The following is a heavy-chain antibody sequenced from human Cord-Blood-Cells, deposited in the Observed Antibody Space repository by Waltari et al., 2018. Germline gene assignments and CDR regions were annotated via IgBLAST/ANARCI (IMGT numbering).Heavy chain of an antibody. Sequence: QVQLVQSGAEVKNPGASVKVSGKVSGYSATDLASNWVRQAPGKGLEWMGGFDPEDGETIYAQKFQGRVTMTEDTSTDTAYMELSSLRSEDTAVYYCATDAGYYAFDYWGQGTLVTVSS. CDR2: FDPEDGET. D-gene: IGHD3-22*01. J-gene: IGHJ4*02. V-gene: IGHV1-24*01. CDR3: ATDAGYYAFDY. CDR1: GYSATDLA.